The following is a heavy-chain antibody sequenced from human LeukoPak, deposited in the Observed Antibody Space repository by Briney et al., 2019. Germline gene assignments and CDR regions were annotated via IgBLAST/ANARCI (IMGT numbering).Heavy chain of an antibody. CDR3: ARAYDILTGYYYFDY. D-gene: IGHD3-9*01. Sequence: GASVKVSCKASGYTFTSYGISWVRQAPGQGLEWMGWISAYNGNTNYAQKLKGRVTMTTDTSTSTAYMELRSLRSDDTAVYYCARAYDILTGYYYFDYWGQGTLVTVSS. J-gene: IGHJ4*02. V-gene: IGHV1-18*01. CDR1: GYTFTSYG. CDR2: ISAYNGNT.